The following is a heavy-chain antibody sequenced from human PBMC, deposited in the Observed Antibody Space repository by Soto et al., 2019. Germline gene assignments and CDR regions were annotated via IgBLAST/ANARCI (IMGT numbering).Heavy chain of an antibody. D-gene: IGHD5-18*01. CDR1: GYSFTIYW. J-gene: IGHJ6*02. Sequence: GESLKISCEGSGYSFTIYWIGWVLQMPGKGLEWMGIIYPGDSDTRYSPSFQGQVTISADKSISTAYLQWSSLKASDTAMYYCARGGYSYGSHYYYYYGMDVWGQGTTVTVSS. V-gene: IGHV5-51*01. CDR3: ARGGYSYGSHYYYYYGMDV. CDR2: IYPGDSDT.